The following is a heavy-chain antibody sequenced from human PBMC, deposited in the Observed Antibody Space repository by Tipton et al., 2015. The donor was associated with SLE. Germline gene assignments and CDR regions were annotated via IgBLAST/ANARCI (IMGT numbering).Heavy chain of an antibody. CDR3: ARDQGGSGFDAFDI. CDR2: IYYSGGT. Sequence: TLSLTCTVSGGSISSYYWSWIRQPPGKGLEWIGYIYYSGGTNYNPSLKSRVTISVDTSKNQFSLKLSSVTAADTAVYYCARDQGGSGFDAFDIWGQGTMVTVSS. V-gene: IGHV4-59*01. J-gene: IGHJ3*02. D-gene: IGHD2-15*01. CDR1: GGSISSYY.